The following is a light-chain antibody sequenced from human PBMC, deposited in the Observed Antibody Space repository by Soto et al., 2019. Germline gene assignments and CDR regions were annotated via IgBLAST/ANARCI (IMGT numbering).Light chain of an antibody. CDR1: QSVSSY. Sequence: EIVLTQSPATLSLSPGERATLSCRASQSVSSYLAWYQQKPGQAPRLLIYDASNRATGIPARFSGSGAGTDFTLTISSREPEDFAVYYCQQRSNWHTFGPGTKVDIK. V-gene: IGKV3-11*01. CDR2: DAS. J-gene: IGKJ3*01. CDR3: QQRSNWHT.